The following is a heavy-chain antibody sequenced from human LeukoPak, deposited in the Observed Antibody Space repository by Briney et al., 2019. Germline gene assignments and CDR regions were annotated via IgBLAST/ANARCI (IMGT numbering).Heavy chain of an antibody. Sequence: ASVKVSCKASGYTFTGHYMHWVRQAPGQGLEWMGWINPKTGGTDYAQKFQGRVTITRDTSISTAYMDLSRLRSDDTAMYYCAKGYYGSGSPRDWGQGTLVTVSS. D-gene: IGHD3-10*01. CDR3: AKGYYGSGSPRD. J-gene: IGHJ4*02. CDR2: INPKTGGT. V-gene: IGHV1-2*02. CDR1: GYTFTGHY.